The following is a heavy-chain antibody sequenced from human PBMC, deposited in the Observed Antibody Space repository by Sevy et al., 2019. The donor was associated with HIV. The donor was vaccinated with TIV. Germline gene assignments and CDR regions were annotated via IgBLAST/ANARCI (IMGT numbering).Heavy chain of an antibody. CDR2: IWYDGTIK. CDR1: GFTFSSYV. V-gene: IGHV3-33*08. Sequence: GGSLRLSCAASGFTFSSYVMHWVRQAPGKGLEWVALIWYDGTIKYYADSVKGRFTISRDNSKDTLFLQMNSLTPEATAVYYCARGGGYCGGDCYSFDYWGQGALVTVSS. D-gene: IGHD2-21*02. J-gene: IGHJ4*02. CDR3: ARGGGYCGGDCYSFDY.